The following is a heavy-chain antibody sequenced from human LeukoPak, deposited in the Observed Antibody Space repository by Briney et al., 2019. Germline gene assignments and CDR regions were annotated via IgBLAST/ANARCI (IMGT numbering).Heavy chain of an antibody. D-gene: IGHD6-13*01. V-gene: IGHV3-53*01. CDR2: MHSGGST. CDR1: GFIVSNSY. Sequence: SGGSLRLSCAASGFIVSNSYMNWVRQTPGKGLEWVSVMHSGGSTYCSDSVKGRFTISRDNAKNTLYLQMNSLRAEDTAVYYCARDRPYSTSWYSFDSWGQGTLVTVSS. CDR3: ARDRPYSTSWYSFDS. J-gene: IGHJ4*02.